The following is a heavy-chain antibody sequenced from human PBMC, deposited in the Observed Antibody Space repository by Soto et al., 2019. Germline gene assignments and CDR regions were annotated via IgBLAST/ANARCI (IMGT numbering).Heavy chain of an antibody. Sequence: PSVKVSCKASGYTFTSHYMHWVRQAPGQGLEWMGIINPSGGSTSYAQKFQGRVTMTRDTSTSTVYMELSSLGSEDTAVYYCARGSIAARGGDYYYGMDVWGQGTTVTVSS. CDR3: ARGSIAARGGDYYYGMDV. D-gene: IGHD6-6*01. J-gene: IGHJ6*02. V-gene: IGHV1-46*01. CDR1: GYTFTSHY. CDR2: INPSGGST.